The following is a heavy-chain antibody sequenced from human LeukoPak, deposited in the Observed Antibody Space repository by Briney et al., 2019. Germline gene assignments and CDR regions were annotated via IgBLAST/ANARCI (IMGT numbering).Heavy chain of an antibody. D-gene: IGHD6-13*01. CDR3: ARNGILIAAFHPSRAFDI. J-gene: IGHJ3*02. CDR1: GYTFTSYD. Sequence: ASVKVSCTASGYTFTSYDINWVRQATGQGLEWMGWMNPNSGNTGYAQKFQGRVTITRNTSISTAYMELSSLRSEDTAVYYCARNGILIAAFHPSRAFDIWGQGTMVTVSS. V-gene: IGHV1-8*03. CDR2: MNPNSGNT.